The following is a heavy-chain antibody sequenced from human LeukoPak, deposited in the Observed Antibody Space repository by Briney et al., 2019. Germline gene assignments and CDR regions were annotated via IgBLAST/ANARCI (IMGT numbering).Heavy chain of an antibody. CDR2: INPNSGGT. CDR3: ASIIPRDIVVVPAATDYYYYGMDV. V-gene: IGHV1-2*02. D-gene: IGHD2-2*01. CDR1: GYTFTGYY. Sequence: EASVKVSCKASGYTFTGYYTHWVRQAPGQGLEWMGWINPNSGGTNYAQKFQGRVTMTRDTSISTAYMELSRLRSDDTAVYYCASIIPRDIVVVPAATDYYYYGMDVWGQGTTVTVSS. J-gene: IGHJ6*02.